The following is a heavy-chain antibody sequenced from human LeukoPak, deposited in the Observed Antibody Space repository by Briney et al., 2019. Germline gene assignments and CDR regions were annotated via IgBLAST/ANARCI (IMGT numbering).Heavy chain of an antibody. CDR1: GFSFSGYG. Sequence: GKSLRLSCGVSGFSFSGYGMHWVRLAPGKELEWVAVISYDGNNEYYADPVKGRFTISRDNSKNMLYLQMNSLRPEDTAVYYCAKSVASDAYWGQGTLVTVSS. J-gene: IGHJ4*02. CDR3: AKSVASDAY. V-gene: IGHV3-30*18. CDR2: ISYDGNNE. D-gene: IGHD5-12*01.